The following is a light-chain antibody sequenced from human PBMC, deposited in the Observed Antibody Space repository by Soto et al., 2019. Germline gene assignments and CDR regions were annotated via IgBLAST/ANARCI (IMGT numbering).Light chain of an antibody. V-gene: IGLV1-40*01. CDR2: ANS. CDR3: QSYDARLSAYV. CDR1: SFNIGANYD. J-gene: IGLJ1*01. Sequence: QSALTQPPSVSGAPGQGVTISCTGSSFNIGANYDVHWYQHLPGTGPKLLIYANSFRPSGVPDRVSASKSGSSASLAFTGLQAEDEADYYCQSYDARLSAYVFGTGTKVTVL.